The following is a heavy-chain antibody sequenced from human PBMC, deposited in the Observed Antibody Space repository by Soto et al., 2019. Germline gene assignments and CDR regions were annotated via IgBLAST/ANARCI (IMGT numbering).Heavy chain of an antibody. CDR2: IYYSGST. CDR3: ARQAPHSSGWFWFDP. CDR1: GGSISSYY. D-gene: IGHD6-19*01. Sequence: PSETLSLTCTVSGGSISSYYWSWIRQPPGKGLEWIGYIYYSGSTSYNPSLRSRVTISVDTSKNQFSLKLSSVTAADTAVYYCARQAPHSSGWFWFDPRGQGTLVTVSS. J-gene: IGHJ5*02. V-gene: IGHV4-59*08.